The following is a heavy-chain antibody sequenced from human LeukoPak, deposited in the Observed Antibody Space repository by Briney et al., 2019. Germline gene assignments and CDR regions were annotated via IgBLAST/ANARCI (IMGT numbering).Heavy chain of an antibody. CDR2: ISSSSSYI. Sequence: GGSLRLSCAASGFTFSSYSMNWVRQAPGKGLEWVLSISSSSSYIYYADSVKGRFTISRDNAKNSLYLQMNSLRAGDTAVYYCARDRERLWFGMRDNDAFDIWGQGTMVTVSS. CDR3: ARDRERLWFGMRDNDAFDI. D-gene: IGHD3-10*01. CDR1: GFTFSSYS. J-gene: IGHJ3*02. V-gene: IGHV3-21*01.